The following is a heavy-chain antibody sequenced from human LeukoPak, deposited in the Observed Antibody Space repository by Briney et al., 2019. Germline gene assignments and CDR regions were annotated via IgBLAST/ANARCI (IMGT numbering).Heavy chain of an antibody. CDR2: ISTDPSDK. D-gene: IGHD3-3*01. CDR3: AKGNDFWSGQYFDY. J-gene: IGHJ4*02. Sequence: GRSLTLSCAASGFTFSYYGLHWVRQAPGKGLEWVALISTDPSDKKYADSVKGRFTISRDNSKNTLYLQMNSLRAEDTAVYYCAKGNDFWSGQYFDYWGQGTLVTVSS. CDR1: GFTFSYYG. V-gene: IGHV3-30*18.